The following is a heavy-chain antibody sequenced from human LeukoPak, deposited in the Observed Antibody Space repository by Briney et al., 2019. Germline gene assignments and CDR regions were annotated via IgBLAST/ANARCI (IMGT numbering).Heavy chain of an antibody. CDR3: ARLVVVVTAAFDI. CDR2: IYTSGST. J-gene: IGHJ3*02. Sequence: SETLSLTCTVSGGSISSGSYYWSWIRQPAGKGLEWIGRIYTSGSTNYNPSLKSRVTISVDTSKNQFSLKLSSVTAADTAVYYCARLVVVVTAAFDIWGQGTMVTVSS. V-gene: IGHV4-61*02. D-gene: IGHD2-15*01. CDR1: GGSISSGSYY.